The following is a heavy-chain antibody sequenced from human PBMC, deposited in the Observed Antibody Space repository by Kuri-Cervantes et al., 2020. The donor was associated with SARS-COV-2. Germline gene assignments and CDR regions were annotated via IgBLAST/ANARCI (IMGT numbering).Heavy chain of an antibody. D-gene: IGHD3-10*01. V-gene: IGHV4-39*07. CDR1: GGSISSSSYY. J-gene: IGHJ3*02. CDR3: ARVPSTGFGELLSAFDI. CDR2: IYYSGST. Sequence: SETLSLTCTVSGGSISSSSYYWGWIRQPPGKGLEWIGSIYYSGSTYYNPSLKSRVTISVDTSKNQFSLKLSSVTAADTAVYYCARVPSTGFGELLSAFDIWGQGTMVPSPQ.